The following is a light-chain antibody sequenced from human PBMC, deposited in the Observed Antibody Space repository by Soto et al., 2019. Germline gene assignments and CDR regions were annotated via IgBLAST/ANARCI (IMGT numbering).Light chain of an antibody. J-gene: IGKJ2*01. CDR2: GAS. CDR1: QIVSSSY. V-gene: IGKV3-20*01. CDR3: QQYGSSPRT. Sequence: EIVLTKSPGTLSLSPGERATLSCRASQIVSSSYLAWYQQKPGQAPRLLIYGASSRTTGIPDRFSGSGSGTDFTLTISRLEPEDFAVYYCQQYGSSPRTFGQGTKLEIK.